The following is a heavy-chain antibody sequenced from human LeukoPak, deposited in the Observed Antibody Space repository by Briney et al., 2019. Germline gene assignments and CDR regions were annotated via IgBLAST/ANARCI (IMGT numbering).Heavy chain of an antibody. CDR3: VLLSLTPG. Sequence: GGSLRLSCAASGFTFSTYWMHWVRQIPGKGLVWVSRISSDGANADYADSVKGRFTISRDNAKNTLYLQMNSLRAEDTAVYYCVLLSLTPGWGQGTLVTVSS. V-gene: IGHV3-74*01. CDR2: ISSDGANA. D-gene: IGHD3-10*01. CDR1: GFTFSTYW. J-gene: IGHJ4*02.